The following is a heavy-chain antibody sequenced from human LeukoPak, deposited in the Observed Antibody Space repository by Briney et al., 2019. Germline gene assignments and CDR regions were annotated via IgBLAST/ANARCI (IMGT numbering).Heavy chain of an antibody. CDR2: ISGSGGST. CDR1: GFTFSSYV. J-gene: IGHJ4*02. Sequence: GGSLILSCAASGFTFSSYVMSWVRQAPGKGLEWVSAISGSGGSTYYADSVKGRFTISRDNSKNTLYLQMNSLRAEDTAVYYCAKSSYYDSSGYYREYYFDYWGQGTLVTVSS. CDR3: AKSSYYDSSGYYREYYFDY. D-gene: IGHD3-22*01. V-gene: IGHV3-23*01.